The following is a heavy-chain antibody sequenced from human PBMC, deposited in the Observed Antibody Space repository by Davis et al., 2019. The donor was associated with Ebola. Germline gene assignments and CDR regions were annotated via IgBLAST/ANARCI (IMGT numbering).Heavy chain of an antibody. CDR2: VSHSGTT. CDR1: GGSISSYY. J-gene: IGHJ4*02. CDR3: ARLNPNDRGYFDY. D-gene: IGHD3-10*01. Sequence: MPGGSLRLSCTVSGGSISSYYWSWIRQPPGKGLEWMGYVSHSGTTKYNPSLKTRVAISIDSSTNQFSLNLNSVTAADTAVYYCARLNPNDRGYFDYWGQGTLVTVSS. V-gene: IGHV4-59*01.